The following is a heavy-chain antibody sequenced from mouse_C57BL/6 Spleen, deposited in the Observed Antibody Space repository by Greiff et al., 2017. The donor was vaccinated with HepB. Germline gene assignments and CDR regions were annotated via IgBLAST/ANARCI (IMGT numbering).Heavy chain of an antibody. CDR1: GYTFTDYY. Sequence: QVQLKESGAELVRPGASVKLSCKASGYTFTDYYINWVKQRPGQGLEWIARIYPGSGNTYYNEKFKGKATLTAEKSSSTAYMQLSSLTSEDSAVYFCARGGPYDYDGEDYWGQGTSVTVSS. CDR2: IYPGSGNT. J-gene: IGHJ4*01. CDR3: ARGGPYDYDGEDY. D-gene: IGHD2-4*01. V-gene: IGHV1-76*01.